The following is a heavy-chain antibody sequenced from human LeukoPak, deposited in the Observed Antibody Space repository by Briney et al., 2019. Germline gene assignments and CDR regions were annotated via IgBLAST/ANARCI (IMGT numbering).Heavy chain of an antibody. Sequence: GASVKVSCKASGYTFTSYDINWVRQATGQGLEWMGWMNPNSGNTGYAQKFQGRVTITRNTSISTAYMELSSLRSEDTAVYYCARGYDDYGDYGLGRWGQGTLVTVSS. V-gene: IGHV1-8*03. D-gene: IGHD4-17*01. CDR1: GYTFTSYD. CDR2: MNPNSGNT. J-gene: IGHJ4*02. CDR3: ARGYDDYGDYGLGR.